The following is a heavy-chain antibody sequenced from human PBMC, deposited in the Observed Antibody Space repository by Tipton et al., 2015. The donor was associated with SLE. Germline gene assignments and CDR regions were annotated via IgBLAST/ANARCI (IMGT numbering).Heavy chain of an antibody. CDR2: INHSGST. D-gene: IGHD3-3*01. J-gene: IGHJ4*02. CDR1: GGSFSGYY. V-gene: IGHV4-34*01. CDR3: ARSGFLEWLLPIGFDY. Sequence: GLVKPSETLSLTCAVYGGSFSGYYWSWIRQPPGKGLEWIGEINHSGSTNYNPSLKSRVTISVDTSKNQFSLKLSSVTAADTAIYYCARSGFLEWLLPIGFDYWGQGTLVTVSS.